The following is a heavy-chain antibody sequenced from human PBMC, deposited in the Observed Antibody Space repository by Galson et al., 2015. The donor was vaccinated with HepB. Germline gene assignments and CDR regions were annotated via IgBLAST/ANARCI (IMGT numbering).Heavy chain of an antibody. CDR1: GYSFTNYG. J-gene: IGHJ3*01. D-gene: IGHD1-1*01. CDR3: ARDVNWNLDS. CDR2: ISTYKGKT. V-gene: IGHV1-18*01. Sequence: SVKVSCKASGYSFTNYGISWVRQAPGQGLEWMGWISTYKGKTKYAQKVQGRVTMTTDTSMSTAYMELRRLTSDDTAVYYCARDVNWNLDSWGQGTKVTVSS.